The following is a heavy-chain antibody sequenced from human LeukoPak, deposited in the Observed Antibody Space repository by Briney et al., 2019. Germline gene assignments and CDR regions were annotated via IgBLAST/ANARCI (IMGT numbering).Heavy chain of an antibody. CDR2: IYYSGST. Sequence: SETLSLTCTVSGGSISSYYWSWIRQPPGKGLEWIGYIYYSGSTNYNPSLKSRVTISVDTSKNQFSLKLSSVTAADTAVYYCASSPLSVKWLVRPFFDYWGQGTLVTVSS. J-gene: IGHJ4*02. CDR1: GGSISSYY. V-gene: IGHV4-59*01. CDR3: ASSPLSVKWLVRPFFDY. D-gene: IGHD6-19*01.